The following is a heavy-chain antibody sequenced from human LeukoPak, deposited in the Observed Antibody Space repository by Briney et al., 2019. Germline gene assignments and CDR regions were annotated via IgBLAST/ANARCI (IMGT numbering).Heavy chain of an antibody. D-gene: IGHD6-6*01. J-gene: IGHJ4*02. CDR2: ISWNSGSI. Sequence: SGGSLRLSCAASGFTFDDYAMHWVRQAPGKGLEWVSGISWNSGSIGYADSVKGRFTISRDNAKNTLYLQMNSLRAEDMAVFYCAREYSSSSGRWFDYWGQGTLVTVSS. CDR1: GFTFDDYA. CDR3: AREYSSSSGRWFDY. V-gene: IGHV3-9*03.